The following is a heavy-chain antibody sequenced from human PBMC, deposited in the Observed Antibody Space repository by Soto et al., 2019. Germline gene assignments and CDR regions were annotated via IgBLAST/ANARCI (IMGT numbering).Heavy chain of an antibody. J-gene: IGHJ5*02. CDR3: ARGGDTGWFDP. V-gene: IGHV4-59*01. D-gene: IGHD2-21*01. CDR2: IYYSGST. CDR1: GGSISSYY. Sequence: PSETLSLTCTVSGGSISSYYWSWIRQPPGKGLEWIGYIYYSGSTNYNPSLKSRVTISVDTSKNQFSLKLSSVTAADTAVYYCARGGDTGWFDPWGQGTLVTVSS.